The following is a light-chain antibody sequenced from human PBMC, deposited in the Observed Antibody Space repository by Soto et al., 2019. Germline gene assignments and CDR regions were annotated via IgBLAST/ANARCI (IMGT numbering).Light chain of an antibody. CDR3: QQYDSSPLT. CDR1: QSVSSSY. J-gene: IGKJ4*01. CDR2: GAS. V-gene: IGKV3-20*01. Sequence: ESVLTQSPGALSLSPGERATLCCRASQSVSSSYLAWYQQKPGQAPRLLIYGASSRATGIPDRFSGSGSGTDFTLTVSRLEPEDFAVYYCQQYDSSPLTFGGGTKVDI.